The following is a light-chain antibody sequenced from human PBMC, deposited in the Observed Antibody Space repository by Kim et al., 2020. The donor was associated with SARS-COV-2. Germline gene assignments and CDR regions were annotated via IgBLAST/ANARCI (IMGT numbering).Light chain of an antibody. CDR2: GAS. Sequence: PRERATRSCRTIHRFSSKLDWYPQKPGQAPRLLIYGASNRATGIPGRFSGSGSGTDFTLTISSLEPDDFAVYYCQQRNNWPITFGQGTRLEIK. V-gene: IGKV3-11*01. CDR1: HRFSSK. CDR3: QQRNNWPIT. J-gene: IGKJ5*01.